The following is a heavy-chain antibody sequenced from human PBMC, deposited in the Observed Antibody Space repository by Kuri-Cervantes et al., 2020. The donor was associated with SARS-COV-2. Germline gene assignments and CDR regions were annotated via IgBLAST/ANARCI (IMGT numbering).Heavy chain of an antibody. J-gene: IGHJ4*02. D-gene: IGHD3-10*01. CDR2: IYYSANT. Sequence: SETLSLTCTVSGGSINSSSYYWGWIRQPPGQGLEWIGSIYYSANTYFNPSLKSRVTMSVDTSRNQFSLRLSSVTGADTAVYYCARHDGGYFDYWGQGTLVTVSS. CDR1: GGSINSSSYY. V-gene: IGHV4-39*01. CDR3: ARHDGGYFDY.